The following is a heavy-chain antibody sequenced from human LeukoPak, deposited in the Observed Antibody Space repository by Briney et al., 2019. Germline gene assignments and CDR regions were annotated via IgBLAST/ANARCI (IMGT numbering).Heavy chain of an antibody. CDR2: IHSDGINT. V-gene: IGHV3-74*01. Sequence: GGSLRLSCEASGFTFSSFSMHWVRQAQGKGLVWVARIHSDGINTNYADFVKGRFTISRDNAKNTLYLQMNSLRAEDTAVYYCARVAYISTWYVDYWGQGTLVNVPS. D-gene: IGHD6-13*01. J-gene: IGHJ4*02. CDR3: ARVAYISTWYVDY. CDR1: GFTFSSFS.